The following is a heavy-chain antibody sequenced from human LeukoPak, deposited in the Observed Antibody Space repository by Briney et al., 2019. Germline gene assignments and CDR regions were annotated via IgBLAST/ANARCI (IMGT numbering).Heavy chain of an antibody. D-gene: IGHD3-10*01. CDR2: ITYNSDAI. V-gene: IGHV3-48*04. CDR3: VRDRAAPDS. Sequence: PGGSLRLSCAASGFTFSSYSMNWVRQAPGKGLEWLSYITYNSDAIYYADSVKGRFTVSRDNAKNSIYVQMNNLRAEDTAVYYCVRDRAAPDSWGQGTLVTVSS. J-gene: IGHJ4*02. CDR1: GFTFSSYS.